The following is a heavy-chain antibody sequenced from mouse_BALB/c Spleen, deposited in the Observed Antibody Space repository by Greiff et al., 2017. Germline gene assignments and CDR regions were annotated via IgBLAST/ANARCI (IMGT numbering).Heavy chain of an antibody. CDR1: GFSLTGYG. J-gene: IGHJ4*01. V-gene: IGHV2-6-7*01. D-gene: IGHD1-1*01. CDR2: IWGDGST. CDR3: ARGNYGSSRGMDY. Sequence: VQLQESGPGLVAPSQSLSITCTVSGFSLTGYGVNWVRQPPGKGLEWLGMIWGDGSTDYNSALKSRLSISKDNSKSQVFLKMNSLQTDDTARYYCARGNYGSSRGMDYWGQGTSVTVSS.